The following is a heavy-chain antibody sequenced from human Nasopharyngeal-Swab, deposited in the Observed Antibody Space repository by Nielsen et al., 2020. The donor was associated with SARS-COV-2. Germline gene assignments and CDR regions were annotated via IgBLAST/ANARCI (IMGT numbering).Heavy chain of an antibody. D-gene: IGHD3-10*01. CDR2: IYNCVST. Sequence: SETLSLTCTVSGGSISSYYCNWIRQPPGNGLAWIGYIYNCVSTNYNPSLKSRVTLSVDTSKNQFSLKLSSVTAADTAVYYCARGKRVLWFGESDLFSIWGQGTMVNVSS. V-gene: IGHV4-59*01. CDR3: ARGKRVLWFGESDLFSI. CDR1: GGSISSYY. J-gene: IGHJ3*02.